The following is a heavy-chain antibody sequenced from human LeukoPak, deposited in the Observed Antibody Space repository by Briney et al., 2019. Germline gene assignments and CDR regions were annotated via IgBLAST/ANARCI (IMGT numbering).Heavy chain of an antibody. CDR3: ARGHSGNYLESFDI. CDR1: GFTFSNYW. CDR2: IKQDGSEK. V-gene: IGHV3-7*01. J-gene: IGHJ3*02. Sequence: GGSLRLSCAASGFTFSNYWMSWVRQAPGKGLEWVANIKQDGSEKYYVDSVKGRFTISRDNAKNSLYLQMNSLRAEDTAVYYCARGHSGNYLESFDIWGQGTMVTVSS. D-gene: IGHD1-26*01.